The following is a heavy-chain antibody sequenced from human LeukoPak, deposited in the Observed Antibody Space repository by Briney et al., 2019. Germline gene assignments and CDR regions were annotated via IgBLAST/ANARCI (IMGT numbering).Heavy chain of an antibody. CDR1: GYTLTELS. V-gene: IGHV1-24*01. D-gene: IGHD3-3*01. CDR3: ATGSRLITIFGVVHRDYYYYMDV. Sequence: GASVKVSCKVSGYTLTELSMHWVRQAPGKGLEWMGGFDPEDGETIYAQKFQGRVTMAEDTSTDTAYMELSSLRSEDTAVYYCATGSRLITIFGVVHRDYYYYMDVWGKGTTVTVSS. J-gene: IGHJ6*03. CDR2: FDPEDGET.